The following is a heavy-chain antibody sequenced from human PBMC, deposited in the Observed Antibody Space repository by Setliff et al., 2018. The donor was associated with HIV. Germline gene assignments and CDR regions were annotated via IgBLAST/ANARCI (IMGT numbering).Heavy chain of an antibody. J-gene: IGHJ4*02. CDR2: IYTSGST. D-gene: IGHD6-6*01. V-gene: IGHV4-4*09. CDR3: ARFLGSSPYY. CDR1: GGSISSYY. Sequence: SETLSLTCTVSGGSISSYYWSWIRQPPGKGLEWIGYIYTSGSTNYNPSLRSRVTISVDTSKNQFSLKLSSVTAADTAVYYCARFLGSSPYYWGQGTLVTVSS.